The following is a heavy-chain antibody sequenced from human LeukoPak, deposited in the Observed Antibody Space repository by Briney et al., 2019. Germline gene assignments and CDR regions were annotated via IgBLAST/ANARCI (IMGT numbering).Heavy chain of an antibody. J-gene: IGHJ5*01. Sequence: GGSLRLSCAASGFTFSYYTMHWVRQAPGKGLEWVSSISGTSKYIYYEDSLKGRFTVSKDNADNSLSLHIASLRGDDTAVYYCAREGLTSVIAFDSWGQGTLVTVSS. CDR3: AREGLTSVIAFDS. CDR2: ISGTSKYI. CDR1: GFTFSYYT. D-gene: IGHD2-15*01. V-gene: IGHV3-21*01.